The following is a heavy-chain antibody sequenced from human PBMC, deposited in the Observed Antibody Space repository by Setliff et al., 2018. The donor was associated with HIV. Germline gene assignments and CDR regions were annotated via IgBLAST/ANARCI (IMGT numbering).Heavy chain of an antibody. Sequence: GGSLRLSCAASGFTFNDYAMHWVRQAPGKGLEWVAVIWHDGSNQYYADSVKGRFTTSRDNSRNTQYLQMNSLSVEDTAVYYCVKNLYTEMWGEIFDSWGRGTLVTVSS. CDR3: VKNLYTEMWGEIFDS. J-gene: IGHJ4*02. D-gene: IGHD3-16*01. CDR1: GFTFNDYA. V-gene: IGHV3-33*06. CDR2: IWHDGSNQ.